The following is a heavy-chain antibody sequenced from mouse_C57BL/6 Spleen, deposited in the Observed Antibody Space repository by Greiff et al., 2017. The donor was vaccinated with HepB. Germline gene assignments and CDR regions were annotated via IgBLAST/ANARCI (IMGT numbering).Heavy chain of an antibody. CDR2: ISSGGDYI. V-gene: IGHV5-9-1*02. Sequence: VQLKESGEGLVKPGGSLKLSCAASGFTFSSYAMSWVRQTPEKRLEWVAYISSGGDYIYYADTVKGRFTLSRDNARNTLYLQMSSLKSEDTAMYYCTRAPYEYDVTSCAYWGQGTLVTVSA. CDR3: TRAPYEYDVTSCAY. D-gene: IGHD2-4*01. CDR1: GFTFSSYA. J-gene: IGHJ3*01.